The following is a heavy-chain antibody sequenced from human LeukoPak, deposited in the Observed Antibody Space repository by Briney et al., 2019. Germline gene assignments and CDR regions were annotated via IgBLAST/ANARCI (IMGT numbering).Heavy chain of an antibody. CDR2: ISYTGTYI. V-gene: IGHV3-21*04. CDR3: VRDRGTYRPIDY. J-gene: IGHJ4*02. CDR1: GFTFSSYA. D-gene: IGHD1-26*01. Sequence: GGSLRLSCAASGFTFSSYAMSWVRQAPGKGLEWVSAISYTGTYIYYADSVKGRFTISRDNAQNSLYLQMNSLRAEDTAIYYCVRDRGTYRPIDYWGQGTLVTVSS.